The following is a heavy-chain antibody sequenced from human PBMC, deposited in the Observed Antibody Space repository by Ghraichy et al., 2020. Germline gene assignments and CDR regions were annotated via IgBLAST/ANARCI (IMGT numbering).Heavy chain of an antibody. V-gene: IGHV1-2*02. CDR2: INPNSGGT. CDR3: ARDWYYYDSSGYQKAFDI. D-gene: IGHD3-22*01. Sequence: ASVKVSCKASGYTFTGYYMHWVRQAPGQGLEWMGWINPNSGGTNYAQKFQGGVTMTRDTSISTAYMELSRLRSDDTAVYYCARDWYYYDSSGYQKAFDIWGQGTMVTVSS. CDR1: GYTFTGYY. J-gene: IGHJ3*02.